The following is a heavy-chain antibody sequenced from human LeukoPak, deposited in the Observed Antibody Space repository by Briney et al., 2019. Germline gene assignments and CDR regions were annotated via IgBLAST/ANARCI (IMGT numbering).Heavy chain of an antibody. CDR2: INPNSGGT. CDR1: GYTFTGYY. J-gene: IGHJ4*02. CDR3: AGGYCSSTTCPFDY. Sequence: APVKVSCKASGYTFTGYYMHWVRQAPGQGLEWMGWINPNSGGTNYAQNFQGRVTMTRDTSISTAFMELSRLRSDDTAVYYCAGGYCSSTTCPFDYWGQGTLVTVSS. V-gene: IGHV1-2*02. D-gene: IGHD2-2*01.